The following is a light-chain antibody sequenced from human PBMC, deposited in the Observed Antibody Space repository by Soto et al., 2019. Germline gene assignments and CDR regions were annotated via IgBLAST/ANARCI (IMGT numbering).Light chain of an antibody. V-gene: IGLV2-23*01. Sequence: QSALTQPASVSGSPGQSITISCTGTSSDVGSYNLVSWYQHHPGKAPKLLIYEGTKRPSGVSNRFSGSKSGNTASLTVSGLQAEDEADYYCCSTAGTFVVFGGGTKLTVL. CDR2: EGT. CDR1: SSDVGSYNL. J-gene: IGLJ2*01. CDR3: CSTAGTFVV.